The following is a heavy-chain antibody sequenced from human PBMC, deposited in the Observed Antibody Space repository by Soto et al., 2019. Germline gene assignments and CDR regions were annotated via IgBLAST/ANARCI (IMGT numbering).Heavy chain of an antibody. Sequence: EVQLLESGGVLVQPGGSLRLSCAASGFTFNIYAMNWVRQAPGKGLAWVSSISGNGDTTYYADSVKGRFTISRDNSKSTLYLERHSLSADDRAVYYCAKGTNDYGDYWTERVEPNRWGQGTRVTVP. V-gene: IGHV3-23*01. CDR1: GFTFNIYA. J-gene: IGHJ1*01. D-gene: IGHD4-17*01. CDR3: AKGTNDYGDYWTERVEPNR. CDR2: ISGNGDTT.